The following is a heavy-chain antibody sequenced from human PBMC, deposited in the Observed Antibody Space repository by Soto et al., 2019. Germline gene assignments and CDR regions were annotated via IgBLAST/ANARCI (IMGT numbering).Heavy chain of an antibody. D-gene: IGHD2-15*01. CDR1: GGSISSSSYY. V-gene: IGHV4-39*02. J-gene: IGHJ5*02. Sequence: SETLSLTCTVSGGSISSSSYYWGWIRQPPGKGLEWIGSIYYSGSTYYNPSLKSRVTISVDTSKNQFSLKLSSVTAADTAVYYCAREGSSHPLNWFDPSGQGTLVXVSS. CDR3: AREGSSHPLNWFDP. CDR2: IYYSGST.